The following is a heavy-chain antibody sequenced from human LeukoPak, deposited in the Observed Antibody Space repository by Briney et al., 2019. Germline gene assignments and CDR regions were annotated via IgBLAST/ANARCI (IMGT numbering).Heavy chain of an antibody. Sequence: GGSLRLSCAASGFTFSSYAMHWVRQAPGKGLEYVSAISSNGGSTYYANSVKGRFTISRDNSKNTLYLQMGSLRAEDMAVYYCARDFRIAAAEGPDYWGQGTLVTVPS. CDR2: ISSNGGST. CDR1: GFTFSSYA. J-gene: IGHJ4*02. V-gene: IGHV3-64*01. CDR3: ARDFRIAAAEGPDY. D-gene: IGHD6-13*01.